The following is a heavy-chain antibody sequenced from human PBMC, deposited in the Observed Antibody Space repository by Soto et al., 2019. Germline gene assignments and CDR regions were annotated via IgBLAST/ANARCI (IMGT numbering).Heavy chain of an antibody. D-gene: IGHD2-2*01. J-gene: IGHJ4*02. CDR3: AKAPEIVVVPAAAWFDY. Sequence: GGSLRLSCAASGFTFSSYAMSWVRQAPGKGLEWVSAISGSGGSTYYADSVKGRFTISRDNSKNTLYLQMNSLRAEDTAVYYCAKAPEIVVVPAAAWFDYWGQGTLVTVSS. V-gene: IGHV3-23*01. CDR2: ISGSGGST. CDR1: GFTFSSYA.